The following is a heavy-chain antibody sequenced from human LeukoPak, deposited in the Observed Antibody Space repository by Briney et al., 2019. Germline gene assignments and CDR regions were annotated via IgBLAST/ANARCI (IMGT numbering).Heavy chain of an antibody. V-gene: IGHV4-4*07. CDR2: IYSSGTT. J-gene: IGHJ6*02. D-gene: IGHD5/OR15-5a*01. CDR1: GGSISGYY. Sequence: PWETLSLTCLVSGGSISGYYWSWIRQFAGKEREWIGRIYSSGTTNFNPSLKSRATMSVDTSKNHFSLNLNSVTAADTAVYYCARGDSTNQDGDYDGLDVWAQGTTVTISS. CDR3: ARGDSTNQDGDYDGLDV.